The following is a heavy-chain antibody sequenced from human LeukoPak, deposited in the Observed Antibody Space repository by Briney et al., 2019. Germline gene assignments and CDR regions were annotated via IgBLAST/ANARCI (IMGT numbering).Heavy chain of an antibody. Sequence: GGSLRLSCAASGFTFSSYSMNWVRQVPGKGLEWVANIKQDGSEKYYVDSVKGRFTISRDNAKNSLYLQMNSLRAEDTAVYYCAREGRIAAAGYWGQGTLVTVSS. CDR1: GFTFSSYS. D-gene: IGHD6-13*01. CDR3: AREGRIAAAGY. CDR2: IKQDGSEK. V-gene: IGHV3-7*01. J-gene: IGHJ4*02.